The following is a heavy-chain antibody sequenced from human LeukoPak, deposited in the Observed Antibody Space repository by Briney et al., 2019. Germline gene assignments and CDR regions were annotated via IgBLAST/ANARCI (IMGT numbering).Heavy chain of an antibody. CDR3: ARGGDGDYYYYYYMDV. CDR2: INPSGGST. Sequence: ASVKVSCKASGYTFTSYYMHWLRQAPGQGLEWMGIINPSGGSTSYAQKFQGRVTMTRDMSTSTVYMELSSLRSEDTAVYYCARGGDGDYYYYYYMDVWGKGTTVTVSS. CDR1: GYTFTSYY. J-gene: IGHJ6*03. D-gene: IGHD4-17*01. V-gene: IGHV1-46*01.